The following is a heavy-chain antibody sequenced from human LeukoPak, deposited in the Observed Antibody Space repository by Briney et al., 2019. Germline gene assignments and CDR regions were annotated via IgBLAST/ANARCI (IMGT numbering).Heavy chain of an antibody. CDR2: IYYRGTT. CDR1: GGSISSSSYY. J-gene: IGHJ4*02. CDR3: ASYGGNPRAFDY. Sequence: PSETLSLTCSVSGGSISSSSYYWGWIRQPPGKGLEWIGSIYYRGTTYYNPSFQSRVTISVDTSKNQFSLKLSSVTAADTAVYYCASYGGNPRAFDYWGQGTLVTVPS. V-gene: IGHV4-39*01. D-gene: IGHD4-23*01.